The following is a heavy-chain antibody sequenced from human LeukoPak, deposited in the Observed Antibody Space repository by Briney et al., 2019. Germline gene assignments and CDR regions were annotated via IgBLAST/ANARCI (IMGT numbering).Heavy chain of an antibody. CDR3: ARRVLLWFGETPFDY. D-gene: IGHD3-10*01. CDR2: IIPILGIA. J-gene: IGHJ4*02. V-gene: IGHV1-69*04. CDR1: GGTFSSYA. Sequence: SVKVSCKASGGTFSSYAISWVRQAPGQGLEWMGRIIPILGIANNAQKLQGRVTITADKSTSTAYMELSSLSSVTAADTAVYYCARRVLLWFGETPFDYWGQGTLVTVSS.